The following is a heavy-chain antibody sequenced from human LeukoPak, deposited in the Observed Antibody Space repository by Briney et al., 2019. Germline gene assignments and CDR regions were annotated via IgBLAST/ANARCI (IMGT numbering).Heavy chain of an antibody. V-gene: IGHV4-39*01. CDR3: AVATKAYAFDI. Sequence: SETLSLTCTVSGGSISSSSYYWGWIRQPPGKGLEWIGSIYYSGSTYYNPSLKSRVTISVDTSKNQFSLKLSSVTAADTAVYYCAVATKAYAFDIWGQGTMVTVSS. CDR2: IYYSGST. CDR1: GGSISSSSYY. J-gene: IGHJ3*02. D-gene: IGHD5-12*01.